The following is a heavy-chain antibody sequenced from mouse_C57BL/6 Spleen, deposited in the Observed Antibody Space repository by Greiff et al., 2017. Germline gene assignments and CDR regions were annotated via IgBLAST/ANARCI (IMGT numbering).Heavy chain of an antibody. D-gene: IGHD4-1*01. J-gene: IGHJ1*03. CDR3: ARSGANWDYWYFDV. CDR2: IYPSDSET. Sequence: QVQLQQPGAELVRPGSSVKLSCKASGYTFTSYWMYWVKQRPGQGLEWIGNIYPSDSETHYNQKFKDKATLTVDKSSSTAYMQLSSLTSEDSAVYYCARSGANWDYWYFDVWGTGTTVTVSS. CDR1: GYTFTSYW. V-gene: IGHV1-61*01.